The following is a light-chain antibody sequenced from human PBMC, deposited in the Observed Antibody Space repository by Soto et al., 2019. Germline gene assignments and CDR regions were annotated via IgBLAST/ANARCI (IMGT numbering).Light chain of an antibody. CDR3: QQYNNWPPMA. Sequence: EIVMTQSPATLSVSPGERATLSGRASQSVSSNLAWYQQKPGKAPRLLIYGASTRATGSPARFSGSGSGTEFTLTLSSLQSEDFSGYYCQQYNNWPPMAFGQGTKVEIK. V-gene: IGKV3-15*01. CDR1: QSVSSN. CDR2: GAS. J-gene: IGKJ1*01.